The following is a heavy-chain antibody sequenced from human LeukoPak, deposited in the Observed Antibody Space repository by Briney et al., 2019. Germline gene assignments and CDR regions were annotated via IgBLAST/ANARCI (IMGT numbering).Heavy chain of an antibody. Sequence: GRSLRLSCTASGFTLSSFGMHWVRQAPGKGLEWVAVMSDDGSNTYYADSVKGRFTISRDNSKNTLYLQLNSLTAEDTAVYYCAKDADTATIIYWYFDLWGRGTLVTVSS. CDR3: AKDADTATIIYWYFDL. J-gene: IGHJ2*01. V-gene: IGHV3-30*18. D-gene: IGHD5-18*01. CDR2: MSDDGSNT. CDR1: GFTLSSFG.